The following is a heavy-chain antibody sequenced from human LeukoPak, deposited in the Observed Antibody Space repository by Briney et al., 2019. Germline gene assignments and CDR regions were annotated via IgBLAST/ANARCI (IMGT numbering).Heavy chain of an antibody. Sequence: PGGSLRLSCAASGFTVSSTYMSWVREAPGKGLEWVANIKEDESEKYYVDSVKGRFTISRDNAKNSLYLQMNSLRAEDTAMYYCARVRTLWTYYGMDVWGQGTTVTVSS. J-gene: IGHJ6*02. CDR1: GFTVSSTY. CDR3: ARVRTLWTYYGMDV. D-gene: IGHD3/OR15-3a*01. V-gene: IGHV3-7*01. CDR2: IKEDESEK.